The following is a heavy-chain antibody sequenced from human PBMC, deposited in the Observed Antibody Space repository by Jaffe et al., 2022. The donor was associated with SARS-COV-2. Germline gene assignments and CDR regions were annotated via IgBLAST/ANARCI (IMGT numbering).Heavy chain of an antibody. CDR2: INAGDGNT. J-gene: IGHJ4*02. CDR1: GYSFSNYA. Sequence: QVQLVQSGAEVKKPGASVKVSCKASGYSFSNYAVHWVRQAPGQRLEWMAWINAGDGNTKYSQKFQGRVTITRDTSASTVYMALSSLRSEDTALYYCAREQLVSGDSCYAYWGQGTLVTVSS. CDR3: AREQLVSGDSCYAY. D-gene: IGHD2-15*01. V-gene: IGHV1-3*01.